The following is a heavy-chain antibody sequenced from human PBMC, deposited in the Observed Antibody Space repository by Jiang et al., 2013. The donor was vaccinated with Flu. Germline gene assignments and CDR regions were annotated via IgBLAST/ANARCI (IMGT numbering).Heavy chain of an antibody. CDR1: GGPITSNNYY. CDR3: ARHSAVLAGTYFDL. J-gene: IGHJ2*01. CDR2: IYFSGSS. V-gene: IGHV4-39*01. Sequence: GSGLVKPPETLSLTCTVSGGPITSNNYYWGWIRQPPGKGLEWIASIYFSGSSDYSPSLKSRVTISVDTSKNQFSLKLKSVTTADTAVYFCARHSAVLAGTYFDLWGRGTVVTVSS. D-gene: IGHD2-15*01.